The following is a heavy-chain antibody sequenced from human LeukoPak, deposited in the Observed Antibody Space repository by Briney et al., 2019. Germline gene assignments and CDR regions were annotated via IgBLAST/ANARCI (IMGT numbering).Heavy chain of an antibody. CDR3: AKGPLGYYDSSGYYPYYFDY. V-gene: IGHV3-30*18. CDR2: ISYDGSNK. Sequence: GGSLRLSCAASGFTFSSYGMHWVRQAPGKGLEWVAVISYDGSNKYYSDSVKGRFTISRDNSKNTLYLQMNSLRAEDTAVYYSAKGPLGYYDSSGYYPYYFDYWGQGTLVTVSS. CDR1: GFTFSSYG. D-gene: IGHD3-22*01. J-gene: IGHJ4*02.